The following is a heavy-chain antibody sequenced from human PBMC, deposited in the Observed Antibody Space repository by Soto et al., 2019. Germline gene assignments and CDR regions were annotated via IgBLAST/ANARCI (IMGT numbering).Heavy chain of an antibody. CDR3: ARWGCSGSNCDLNQRSFKL. D-gene: IGHD2-15*01. Sequence: SETLSLTCTVSGGSISSSSYYSGWIRQPPGKRLEWIGSIYYSGSTCYNQSLKSRVTMSVDTSKNQCSWNLSCVTATEKAGNSCARWGCSGSNCDLNQRSFKLWGQGTLVTDSS. CDR2: IYYSGST. CDR1: GGSISSSSYY. V-gene: IGHV4-39*01. J-gene: IGHJ4*02.